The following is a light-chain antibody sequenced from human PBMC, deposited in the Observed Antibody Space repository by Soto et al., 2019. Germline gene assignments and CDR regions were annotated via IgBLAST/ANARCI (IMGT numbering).Light chain of an antibody. Sequence: EIVMTQSPATLSVSPGERATLSCRASQSLSSNLAWYQQKPGQAPRLLIYGASTRATGIPARFSGGGSGTEFTLTISSLQSEDFAVYYCQQYNNWPRTFGQGTRGIS. CDR1: QSLSSN. CDR2: GAS. J-gene: IGKJ1*01. V-gene: IGKV3-15*01. CDR3: QQYNNWPRT.